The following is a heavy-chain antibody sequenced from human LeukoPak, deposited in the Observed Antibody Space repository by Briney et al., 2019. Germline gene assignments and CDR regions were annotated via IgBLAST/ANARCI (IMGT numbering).Heavy chain of an antibody. Sequence: NHGESLKISCKGSGYSFTSYWIGWVRQLPEKGLEWMGVIYGADYTTIYSPPFHGQITISADKSISTAYLQWTSLKASDTAMYYCARRPAGTRTFDYWGQGALVTVSS. CDR3: ARRPAGTRTFDY. D-gene: IGHD1-7*01. V-gene: IGHV5-51*01. CDR1: GYSFTSYW. J-gene: IGHJ4*02. CDR2: IYGADYTT.